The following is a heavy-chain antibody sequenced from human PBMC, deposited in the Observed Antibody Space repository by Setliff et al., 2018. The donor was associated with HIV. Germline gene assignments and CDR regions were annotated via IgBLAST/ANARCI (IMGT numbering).Heavy chain of an antibody. CDR3: ARGAYQYYDSSGYYQGNFDY. CDR2: INTNTGNP. Sequence: ASVKVSCKASGYMFRSNAVSWVRQAPGQGLEWMGWINTNTGNPTYAQDFIGRFVFSLDTSVSTAYLLISSLKAEDTAVYYCARGAYQYYDSSGYYQGNFDYWGQGTLVTVSS. CDR1: GYMFRSNA. D-gene: IGHD3-22*01. V-gene: IGHV7-4-1*02. J-gene: IGHJ4*02.